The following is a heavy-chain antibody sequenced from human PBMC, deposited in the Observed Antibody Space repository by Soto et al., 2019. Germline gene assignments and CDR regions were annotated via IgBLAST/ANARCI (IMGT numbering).Heavy chain of an antibody. CDR1: GGPISSYY. CDR3: ARLIAAIPYTFDI. Sequence: PSETLSLTCTVSGGPISSYYWTWIRQPPGKGLEWIGYIYCSGSTNYNPSIKSRVTISVDTSKNQFSLKLSSVTATDTAVYYCARLIAAIPYTFDIWGQGTMVTVSS. D-gene: IGHD2-15*01. V-gene: IGHV4-59*08. CDR2: IYCSGST. J-gene: IGHJ3*02.